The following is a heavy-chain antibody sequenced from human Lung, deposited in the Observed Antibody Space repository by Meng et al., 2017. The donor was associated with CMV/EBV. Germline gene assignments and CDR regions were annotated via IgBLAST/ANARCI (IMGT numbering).Heavy chain of an antibody. CDR1: EFTFSGFW. CDR3: ARAIWFGEFCDF. CDR2: INQDGSEI. Sequence: GGSLRLSCAASEFTFSGFWMTWVRQAPGKGLEWVANINQDGSEIYYLDSVKGRFTISRDNAKNSLFLQMNGLRAEDTAVYYCARAIWFGEFCDFWGQGTRVXVSS. D-gene: IGHD3-10*01. J-gene: IGHJ4*02. V-gene: IGHV3-7*01.